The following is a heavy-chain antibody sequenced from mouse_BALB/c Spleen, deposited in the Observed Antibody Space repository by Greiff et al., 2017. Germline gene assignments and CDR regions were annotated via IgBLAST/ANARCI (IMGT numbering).Heavy chain of an antibody. Sequence: EVQVVESGGGLVQPGGSLKLSCAASGFTFSSYGMSWVRQTPDKRLELVATINSNGGSTYYPDSVKGRFTISRDNAKNTLYLQMSSLKSEDTAMYYCAPYGNYDAMDYWGQGTSVTVSS. V-gene: IGHV5-6-3*01. D-gene: IGHD2-1*01. J-gene: IGHJ4*01. CDR1: GFTFSSYG. CDR3: APYGNYDAMDY. CDR2: INSNGGST.